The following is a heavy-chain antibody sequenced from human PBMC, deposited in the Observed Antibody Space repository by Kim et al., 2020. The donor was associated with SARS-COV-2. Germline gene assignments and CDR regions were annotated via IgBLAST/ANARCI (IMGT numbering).Heavy chain of an antibody. V-gene: IGHV3-23*01. CDR1: GFTFNKYA. CDR2: ISASGDTT. CDR3: AKDVYSGFDGIAEYFQH. Sequence: GGSLRLSCAASGFTFNKYAMTWVRQAPGKGLEWVSGISASGDTTAYADSVKGRFTISRDNSKNTLYLQMNSLRTEDAARYYCAKDVYSGFDGIAEYFQHWGQGNQVTLSS. D-gene: IGHD1-26*01. J-gene: IGHJ1*01.